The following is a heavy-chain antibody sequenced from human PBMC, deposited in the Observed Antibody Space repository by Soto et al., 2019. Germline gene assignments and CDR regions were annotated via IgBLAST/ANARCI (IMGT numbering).Heavy chain of an antibody. CDR3: ARWGNSGSYVSPFDY. CDR1: GYTFTSYY. D-gene: IGHD1-26*01. V-gene: IGHV1-46*01. CDR2: INPSGGST. J-gene: IGHJ4*02. Sequence: ASMKVSCKASGYTFTSYYMHWVRQAPGQGLEWMGIINPSGGSTSYAQKFQGRVTMTRDTSTSTVYMELSSLRSEDTAVYYCARWGNSGSYVSPFDYWGQGTLVTVSS.